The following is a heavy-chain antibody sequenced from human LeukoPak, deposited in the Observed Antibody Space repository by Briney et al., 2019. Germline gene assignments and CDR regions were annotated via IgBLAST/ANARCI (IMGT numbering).Heavy chain of an antibody. CDR3: ARASGSYGSGSYYYYGMDV. D-gene: IGHD3-10*01. J-gene: IGHJ6*04. V-gene: IGHV4-38-2*01. CDR2: IFHSGST. Sequence: KPSETLSLTCAVSGYSISSGYYWGWIRQPPGKGLEWIGSIFHSGSTYYNPSLKSRVNMSLDTSKNQISLKLSSVTAADTAVYYCARASGSYGSGSYYYYGMDVWGKGTTVTVSS. CDR1: GYSISSGYY.